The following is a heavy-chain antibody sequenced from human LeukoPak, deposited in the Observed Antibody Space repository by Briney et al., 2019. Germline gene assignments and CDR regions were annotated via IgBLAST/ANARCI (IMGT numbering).Heavy chain of an antibody. CDR2: ISYDGSNK. D-gene: IGHD6-13*01. CDR3: ARDRQQLGHFDY. Sequence: GGSLRLSCAASGFTFSSYAMSWVRQAPGKGLEWVAVISYDGSNKYYADSVKGRFTISRDNSKNTLYLQMNSLRAEDTAVYYCARDRQQLGHFDYWGQGTLVTVSS. V-gene: IGHV3-30-3*01. J-gene: IGHJ4*02. CDR1: GFTFSSYA.